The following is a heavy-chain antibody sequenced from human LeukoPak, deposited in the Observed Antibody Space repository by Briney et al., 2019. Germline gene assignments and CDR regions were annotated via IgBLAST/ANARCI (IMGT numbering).Heavy chain of an antibody. Sequence: GGSLRLSCVASGFTFSNYAMSWVRQAPGKGLEWVSGISGSGGSTYYADSVKGRFTISRDNSKNTLYLQMNSLRAEDTAVYYCAKGKDYVQYYYFGIDVWGQGTTVIVYS. J-gene: IGHJ6*02. D-gene: IGHD4-17*01. CDR1: GFTFSNYA. V-gene: IGHV3-23*01. CDR3: AKGKDYVQYYYFGIDV. CDR2: ISGSGGST.